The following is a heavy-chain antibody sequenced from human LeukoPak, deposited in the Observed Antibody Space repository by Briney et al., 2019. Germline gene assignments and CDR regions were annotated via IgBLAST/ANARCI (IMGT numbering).Heavy chain of an antibody. J-gene: IGHJ3*02. Sequence: SETLSLTCTVSGGSISSSSYYWGWIRQPPGKGLEWIGSIYYSGSTYYNPSLKSRVTISVDTSKNQFSLKLSPVTAADTAVYYCARVSDYYDSSGYRDDAFDIWGQGTMVTVSS. CDR2: IYYSGST. CDR3: ARVSDYYDSSGYRDDAFDI. V-gene: IGHV4-39*07. CDR1: GGSISSSSYY. D-gene: IGHD3-22*01.